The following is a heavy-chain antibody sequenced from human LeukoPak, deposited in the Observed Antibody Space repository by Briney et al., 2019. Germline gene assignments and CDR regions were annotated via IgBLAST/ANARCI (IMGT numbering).Heavy chain of an antibody. V-gene: IGHV1-69*04. CDR1: GGTFSSYA. CDR3: AMFFSGYDLGPLGY. J-gene: IGHJ4*02. Sequence: GASVKVSCKASGGTFSSYAISWVRQAPGQGLEWMGRIIPILGIANYAQKFQGRVTITADKSTSTAYMELSSLRSEDTAVYYCAMFFSGYDLGPLGYWGQGTLVTASS. D-gene: IGHD5-12*01. CDR2: IIPILGIA.